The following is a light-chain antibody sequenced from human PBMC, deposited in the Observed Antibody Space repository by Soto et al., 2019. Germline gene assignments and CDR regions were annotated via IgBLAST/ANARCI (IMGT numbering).Light chain of an antibody. CDR3: QQYARSSWT. CDR2: DSS. Sequence: EIVLTQYPDTLSLSPGERVTLSCRDSQRVSLSYLVWYQQRPGQAPRLLIYDSSTRASGVPDRFDGGGSGTDFTLTITSLEPEDSAVYYCQQYARSSWTFGQGTKVDIK. CDR1: QRVSLSY. V-gene: IGKV3-20*01. J-gene: IGKJ1*01.